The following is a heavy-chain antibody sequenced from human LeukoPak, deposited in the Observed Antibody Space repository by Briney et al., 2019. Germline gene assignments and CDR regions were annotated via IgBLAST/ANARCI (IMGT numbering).Heavy chain of an antibody. J-gene: IGHJ3*02. CDR3: FGGSGYYYGCSCSFDI. Sequence: PGRSLRLSCTASGFTFGDYAMSWVRQAPGKGLEWVGFIRSKAYGGTTEYAASVKGRFTISRDESKSIAYLQMNSLKIEDTAVDYCFGGSGYYYGCSCSFDIWGQGTMVTISS. D-gene: IGHD3-22*01. CDR1: GFTFGDYA. CDR2: IRSKAYGGTT. V-gene: IGHV3-49*04.